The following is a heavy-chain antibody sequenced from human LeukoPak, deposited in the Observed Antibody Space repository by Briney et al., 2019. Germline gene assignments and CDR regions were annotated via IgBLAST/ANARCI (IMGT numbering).Heavy chain of an antibody. J-gene: IGHJ4*02. CDR2: ISSSSSYI. V-gene: IGHV3-21*01. Sequence: GGSLRLSCAASGFTFSSYAMHWVRQAPGEGLEWVSSISSSSSYIYYADSVKGRFTISRDNAKNSLYLQMNSLRAEDTAVYYCARGRYYEKQVSFDYWGQGTLVTVSS. D-gene: IGHD3-3*01. CDR1: GFTFSSYA. CDR3: ARGRYYEKQVSFDY.